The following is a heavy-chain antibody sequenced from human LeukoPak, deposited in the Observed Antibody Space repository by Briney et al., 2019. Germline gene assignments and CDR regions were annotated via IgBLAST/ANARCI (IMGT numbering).Heavy chain of an antibody. J-gene: IGHJ5*02. CDR2: INSDGSST. V-gene: IGHV3-74*01. CDR1: GFTFSSYW. Sequence: GGSVRLSCAASGFTFSSYWMHWVRQAPGKGLAWVSRINSDGSSTSYADSVKGRFTISRDNAKNTLYLQMNSLRAEDTAVYYCAREGIQLWSPGFDPWGQGTLVTVSS. CDR3: AREGIQLWSPGFDP. D-gene: IGHD5-18*01.